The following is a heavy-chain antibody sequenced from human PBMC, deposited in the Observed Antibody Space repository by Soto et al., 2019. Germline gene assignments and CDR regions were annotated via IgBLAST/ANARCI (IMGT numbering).Heavy chain of an antibody. D-gene: IGHD6-19*01. J-gene: IGHJ4*02. CDR3: AREASAVISLDY. V-gene: IGHV1-2*02. CDR2: FNPNSGDT. Sequence: ASVKVSGKASGYIFTAYSMHWVRQAPGQGLEWVGWFNPNSGDTIYAQKFQGRVTLTGDTSISTAYMELYSLTSDDTAVYYCAREASAVISLDYWGQGTLVTVSS. CDR1: GYIFTAYS.